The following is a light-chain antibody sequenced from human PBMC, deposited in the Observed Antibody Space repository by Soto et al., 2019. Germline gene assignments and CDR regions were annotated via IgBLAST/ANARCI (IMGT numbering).Light chain of an antibody. CDR3: CSYAGSIVV. J-gene: IGLJ2*01. Sequence: QSVLTQPASVSGSPGQSITISCTGTSSDVGSYNLVSWYQQHPGKAPKLMIYEGSKRPSGVSNRFSGSKSGNTASLTISGLQAEDDADYYCCSYAGSIVVFGGGTKVTVL. CDR2: EGS. V-gene: IGLV2-23*01. CDR1: SSDVGSYNL.